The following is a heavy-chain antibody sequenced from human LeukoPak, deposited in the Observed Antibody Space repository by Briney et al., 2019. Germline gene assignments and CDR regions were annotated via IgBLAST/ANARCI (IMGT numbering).Heavy chain of an antibody. V-gene: IGHV3-9*01. CDR2: ISWNSGSI. Sequence: GRSLRLSCAASGFTFDDYAMHWVRQAPGKGLEWVSGISWNSGSIGYADSVKGRFTISRDNAKNSLYLQMNSLRAEDTAVYYCARDTLYAVVINWGQGTLVTVSS. J-gene: IGHJ4*02. CDR3: ARDTLYAVVIN. D-gene: IGHD3-22*01. CDR1: GFTFDDYA.